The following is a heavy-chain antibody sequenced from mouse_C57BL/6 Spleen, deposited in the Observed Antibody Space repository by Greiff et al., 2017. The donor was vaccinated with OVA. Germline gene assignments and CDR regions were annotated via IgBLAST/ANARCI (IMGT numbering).Heavy chain of an antibody. Sequence: EVQLQQSGPELVKPGASVKISCKASGYTFTDYYMNWVKQSHGKSLEWIGDINPNNGGTSYNQKFKGKATLTVDKSSSTAYMELRSLTSEDSAVYYSARRGYYGYDAAFDYWGQGTTLTVSS. D-gene: IGHD2-2*01. CDR3: ARRGYYGYDAAFDY. CDR2: INPNNGGT. J-gene: IGHJ2*01. CDR1: GYTFTDYY. V-gene: IGHV1-26*01.